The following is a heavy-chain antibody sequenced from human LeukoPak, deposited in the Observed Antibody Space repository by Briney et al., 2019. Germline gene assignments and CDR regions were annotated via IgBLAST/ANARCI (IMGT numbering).Heavy chain of an antibody. Sequence: ASVKVSCKASGYTFTSYGISWVRQAPGQGLEWMGWISAYNGNTNYAQKLQGRVTTTTDTSTSTAYMELRSLRSDDTAVYYCARGGMHCSSTSCYGMDVWGQGTTVTVSS. CDR1: GYTFTSYG. CDR3: ARGGMHCSSTSCYGMDV. D-gene: IGHD2-2*01. J-gene: IGHJ6*02. CDR2: ISAYNGNT. V-gene: IGHV1-18*01.